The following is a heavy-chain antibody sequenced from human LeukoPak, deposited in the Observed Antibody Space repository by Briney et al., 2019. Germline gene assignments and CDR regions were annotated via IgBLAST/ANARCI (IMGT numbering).Heavy chain of an antibody. V-gene: IGHV1-69*04. D-gene: IGHD4-11*01. CDR3: ARDYSNYGFDP. CDR1: GGTFSSYA. J-gene: IGHJ5*02. CDR2: IIPIFGIA. Sequence: SVKVSCKASGGTFSSYAISWVRQAPGQGLEWMGRIIPIFGIANYTQKFQGRVTITADKSTSTAYMELSSLRSEDTAVYYCARDYSNYGFDPWGQGTLVTVSS.